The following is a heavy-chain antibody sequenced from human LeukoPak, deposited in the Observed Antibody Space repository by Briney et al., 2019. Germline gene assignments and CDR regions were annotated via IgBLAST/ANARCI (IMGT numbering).Heavy chain of an antibody. D-gene: IGHD5-18*01. J-gene: IGHJ4*02. CDR3: ARSSGGYSYGYLHS. V-gene: IGHV4-59*08. CDR1: GGSISSYY. Sequence: PSETLSLTYTVSGGSISSYYWSWIRQPPGKGLEWIGNIYYSGSTNYNPSLKSRVTISVDTSKNQFSLKLTSVTAADTAVYYCARSSGGYSYGYLHSWGQGTLVTVSS. CDR2: IYYSGST.